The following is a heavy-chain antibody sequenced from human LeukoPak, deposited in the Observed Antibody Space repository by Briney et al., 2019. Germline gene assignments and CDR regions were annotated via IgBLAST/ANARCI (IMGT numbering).Heavy chain of an antibody. D-gene: IGHD4-17*01. CDR2: LYYTGST. Sequence: PSQTLSLTCTVSGGSISSSRYYWGWIRQPPGKGLEWIGSLYYTGSTFYNPSLKSRVTISVDMSKNQFSLKLTSVTAADTAVYYCARAGYGENWFDPWGQGALVTVSS. J-gene: IGHJ5*02. V-gene: IGHV4-39*07. CDR3: ARAGYGENWFDP. CDR1: GGSISSSRYY.